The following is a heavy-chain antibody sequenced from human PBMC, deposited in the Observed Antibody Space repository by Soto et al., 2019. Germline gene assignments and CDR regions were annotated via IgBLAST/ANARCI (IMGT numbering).Heavy chain of an antibody. D-gene: IGHD2-8*02. CDR1: GYTFTSYG. J-gene: IGHJ4*02. Sequence: QVQLVQSGAEVKKPGASVKVSCKASGYTFTSYGISWVRQAPGQGLEWMGWISAYNGNTNYAQKLQGRVTMTTDTSTSPTYIELRSLRSEDTAVYYSARDEGYWQLSCWGQGTLVTVSS. V-gene: IGHV1-18*01. CDR3: ARDEGYWQLSC. CDR2: ISAYNGNT.